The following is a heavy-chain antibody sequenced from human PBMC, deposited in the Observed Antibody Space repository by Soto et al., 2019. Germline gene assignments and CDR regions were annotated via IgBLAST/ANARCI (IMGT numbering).Heavy chain of an antibody. J-gene: IGHJ5*02. CDR2: ISYDGSNK. CDR1: GFTFSSYA. CDR3: ARAVTYYDFWSGPRFDP. Sequence: QVQLVESGGGVVQPGRSLRLSCAASGFTFSSYAMHWVRQAPGKGLEWVAVISYDGSNKYYADSVKGRFTICRDNSKNTLYLQMNSLRAEDTAVYYCARAVTYYDFWSGPRFDPWGQGTLVTVSS. D-gene: IGHD3-3*01. V-gene: IGHV3-30-3*01.